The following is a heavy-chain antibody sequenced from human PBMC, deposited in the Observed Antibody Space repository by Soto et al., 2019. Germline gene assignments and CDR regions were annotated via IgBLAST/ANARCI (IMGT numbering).Heavy chain of an antibody. D-gene: IGHD3-10*01. CDR2: VNPNNGDT. V-gene: IGHV1-8*01. CDR1: GYTFSNYE. J-gene: IGHJ4*02. CDR3: TKVSRKGSAIDFDY. Sequence: QVQLVQSGAELKKPGASVKGSCKASGYTFSNYEMNWVRQATGQGPEWIGWVNPNNGDTGYAQKFQGRVTLTTDISTTTAYIEPTSLRSEDTAIYYCTKVSRKGSAIDFDYWGQGTLITVSS.